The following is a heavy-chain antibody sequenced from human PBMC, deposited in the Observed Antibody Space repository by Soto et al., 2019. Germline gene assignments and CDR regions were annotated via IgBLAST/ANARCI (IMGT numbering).Heavy chain of an antibody. CDR1: GGPIRRRGYY. Sequence: QVQLQESGPRLVRPSQTLSLTCSVSGGPIRRRGYYWSWVRQKPGEGLEWIGFVYYSGITDSNPSLKSRLMISADTSKNQFFLNLYSVTAADTAVYYCASSGGPEGDWFDPWGQGISVTVSS. CDR3: ASSGGPEGDWFDP. CDR2: VYYSGIT. D-gene: IGHD3-16*01. J-gene: IGHJ5*02. V-gene: IGHV4-31*02.